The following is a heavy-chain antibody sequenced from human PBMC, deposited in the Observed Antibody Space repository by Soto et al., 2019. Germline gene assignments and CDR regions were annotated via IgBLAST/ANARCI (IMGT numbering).Heavy chain of an antibody. V-gene: IGHV6-1*01. D-gene: IGHD1-26*01. CDR2: TYYRSKWYN. CDR1: GGSVSSSSVI. CDR3: VRLIGNSWLDF. Sequence: SQTLSLTCAISGGSVSSSSVISNWIRQSPSRGLEWLGRTYYRSKWYNDYAESVKSRITINPDTSKNQFSLHLNSVTPEDTAVYYCVRLIGNSWLDFRGQGTLVTVSS. J-gene: IGHJ5*01.